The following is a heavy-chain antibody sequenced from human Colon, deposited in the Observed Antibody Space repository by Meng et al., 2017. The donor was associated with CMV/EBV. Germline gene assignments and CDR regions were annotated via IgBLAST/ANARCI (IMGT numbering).Heavy chain of an antibody. Sequence: GGSLRLSCAASGFPFSDYTMAWVRQAPGKGLEWVSAISSRYSYVHYGDSLKGRFTTSRDDANNTLHLEMSNLRAEDSALYYCVRVASAALQLLESDLWGQGTLVTVSS. D-gene: IGHD2-2*01. CDR1: GFPFSDYT. CDR3: VRVASAALQLLESDL. CDR2: ISSRYSYV. V-gene: IGHV3-21*01. J-gene: IGHJ5*02.